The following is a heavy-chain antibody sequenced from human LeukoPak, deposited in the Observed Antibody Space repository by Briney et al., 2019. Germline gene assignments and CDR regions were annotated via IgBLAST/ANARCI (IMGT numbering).Heavy chain of an antibody. CDR3: ARGSLRLGELSVDY. CDR2: INPNSGGT. Sequence: ASVKVSCKASGYTFTGYYMHWVRQAPGQGLEWMGWINPNSGGTNYAQKFQGRVTMTRDTSISTAYMELSRLRSDDTAVYYCARGSLRLGELSVDYWGQGTLVTVSS. V-gene: IGHV1-2*02. CDR1: GYTFTGYY. D-gene: IGHD3-16*02. J-gene: IGHJ4*02.